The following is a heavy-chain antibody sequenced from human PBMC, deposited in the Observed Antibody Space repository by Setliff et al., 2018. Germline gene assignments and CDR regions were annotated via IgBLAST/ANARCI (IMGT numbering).Heavy chain of an antibody. CDR3: AREVTGGLRLTDY. D-gene: IGHD5-12*01. CDR2: ISAYNCNT. J-gene: IGHJ4*02. V-gene: IGHV1-18*01. Sequence: GASVNVFCKASGYTFTSYGISWVRQAPGQGLEWMGWISAYNCNTNYAQKLQGRVTMTTDTSTSTAYMELRNLRSDDTAVYYCAREVTGGLRLTDYWGQGTLVTVSS. CDR1: GYTFTSYG.